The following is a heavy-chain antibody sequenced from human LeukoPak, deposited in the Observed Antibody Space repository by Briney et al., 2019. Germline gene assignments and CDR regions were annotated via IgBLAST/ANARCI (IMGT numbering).Heavy chain of an antibody. D-gene: IGHD3-16*02. V-gene: IGHV4-59*01. CDR2: IYYSGST. J-gene: IGHJ6*03. CDR3: ARGVFRGVIGYYYMDV. Sequence: SETLSLTCTVSGGSISSYYWSWIRQPPGEGLEWIGYIYYSGSTNYNPSLKSRVTISVDTSKNQFSLKLSSVTAADTAVYYCARGVFRGVIGYYYMDVWGKGTTVTISS. CDR1: GGSISSYY.